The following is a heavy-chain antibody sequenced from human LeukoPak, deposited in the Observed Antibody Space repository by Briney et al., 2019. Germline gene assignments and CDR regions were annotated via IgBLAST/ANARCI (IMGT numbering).Heavy chain of an antibody. D-gene: IGHD5-18*01. CDR2: FFTSGTT. CDR1: GGSMSIYA. Sequence: SETLSLTCTVSGGSMSIYAWSWIRQPAGKGLEWIGRFFTSGTTNYNPSLKSRVTMSVDTSKNQFSLKLTSVTAADTAVYYCAKRLVGDTYMVTEWGQGTLVTVSS. CDR3: AKRLVGDTYMVTE. J-gene: IGHJ4*02. V-gene: IGHV4-4*07.